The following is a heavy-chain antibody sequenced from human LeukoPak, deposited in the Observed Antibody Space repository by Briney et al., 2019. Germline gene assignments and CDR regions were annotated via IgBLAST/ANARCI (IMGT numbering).Heavy chain of an antibody. D-gene: IGHD6-19*01. CDR2: ISSSSSYI. V-gene: IGHV3-21*04. CDR1: GFTFSSYS. CDR3: VKDNGSGWYVIDY. Sequence: KSGGSLRLSCAASGFTFSSYSMNWVRQAPGKGLEGVSSISSSSSYIYYADSVKGRFTISRDNAKKSLYLQMNSLRPEDTALYYCVKDNGSGWYVIDYWGQGTLVTVSS. J-gene: IGHJ4*02.